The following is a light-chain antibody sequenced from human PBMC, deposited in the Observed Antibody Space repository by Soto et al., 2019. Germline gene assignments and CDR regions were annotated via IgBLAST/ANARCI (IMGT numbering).Light chain of an antibody. CDR2: DVS. J-gene: IGLJ3*02. CDR1: SRDVGSYNY. V-gene: IGLV2-14*01. CDR3: SSYTSSSTVV. Sequence: QSVLTQPASVSGSPGQSITISCTGTSRDVGSYNYVSWYQQRPGKAPRLMIYDVSDRPSGISIRFSGSKSGNTASLTISGLQAEDEADYLCSSYTSSSTVVFGGGTQLTVL.